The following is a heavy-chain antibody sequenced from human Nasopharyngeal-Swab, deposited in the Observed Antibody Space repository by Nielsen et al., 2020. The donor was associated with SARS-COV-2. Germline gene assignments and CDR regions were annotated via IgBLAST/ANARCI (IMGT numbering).Heavy chain of an antibody. Sequence: GESLKISCAASGFTLTNYAMSWVRQAPGKGLEWVAAVRGSGLSTYHADSVKGRFTISRDNSKNTLYLQMNSLRVEDTGVYYCARDFYGSGSSSFDYWGQGTLVTVSS. CDR1: GFTLTNYA. V-gene: IGHV3-23*01. D-gene: IGHD3-10*01. CDR2: VRGSGLST. J-gene: IGHJ4*02. CDR3: ARDFYGSGSSSFDY.